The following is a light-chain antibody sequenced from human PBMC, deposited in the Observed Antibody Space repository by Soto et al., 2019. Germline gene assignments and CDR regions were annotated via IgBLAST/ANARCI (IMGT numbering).Light chain of an antibody. V-gene: IGLV2-14*01. Sequence: QSVLTQPASVSGSPGQSITISCTGTSSDVGGYNYVSWYQQQPGEVPKLLIYEVTMRPSGASSRFSGSKSGNTASLTISGLQAEDEADYYCSSYTSDITQVFGGGTKLTVL. CDR1: SSDVGGYNY. CDR3: SSYTSDITQV. J-gene: IGLJ2*01. CDR2: EVT.